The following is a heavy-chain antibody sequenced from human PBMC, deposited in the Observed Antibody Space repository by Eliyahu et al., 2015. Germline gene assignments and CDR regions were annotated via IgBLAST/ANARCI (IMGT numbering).Heavy chain of an antibody. CDR2: IWNDGSNK. V-gene: IGHV3-33*01. J-gene: IGHJ4*02. Sequence: QVQLVESGGGVVQPGRSLRLSCAASGFGFSSYGMHWVRQAPGKGLGWVALIWNDGSNKYYGDSVKGRFTISRDNSKNTLYLQMNSLRAEDTALYYCARGFKSEEGIDYWGQGTLVTVSS. CDR1: GFGFSSYG. CDR3: ARGFKSEEGIDY.